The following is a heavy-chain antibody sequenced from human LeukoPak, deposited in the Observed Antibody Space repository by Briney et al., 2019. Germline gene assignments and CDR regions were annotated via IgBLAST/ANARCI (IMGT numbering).Heavy chain of an antibody. CDR1: GFTFSSYS. J-gene: IGHJ4*02. Sequence: GALRLSCAASGFTFSSYSMNWVRQAPGKGLEWVSSISSSSSYIYYADSVKGRFTISRDNSKNTLYLQMNSLRAEDTAVHYCASDYGGTNDYWGQGTLVTVSS. D-gene: IGHD4-23*01. CDR2: ISSSSSYI. CDR3: ASDYGGTNDY. V-gene: IGHV3-21*04.